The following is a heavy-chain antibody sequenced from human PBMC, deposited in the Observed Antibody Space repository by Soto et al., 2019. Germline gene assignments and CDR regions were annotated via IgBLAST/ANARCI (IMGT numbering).Heavy chain of an antibody. Sequence: GGSLRLSCAASGFTFDDYAMHWVRQAPGKGLEWVSGISWNSGSIGYADSVKGRFTISRDNAKNSLYLQMNSLRAEDTALYYCAKDILEGTLNYMGFDYWGQGTLVTVSS. CDR1: GFTFDDYA. J-gene: IGHJ4*02. D-gene: IGHD1-1*01. V-gene: IGHV3-9*01. CDR2: ISWNSGSI. CDR3: AKDILEGTLNYMGFDY.